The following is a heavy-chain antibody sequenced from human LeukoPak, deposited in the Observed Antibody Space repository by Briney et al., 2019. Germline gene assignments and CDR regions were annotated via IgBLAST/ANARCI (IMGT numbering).Heavy chain of an antibody. V-gene: IGHV3-64*01. CDR3: AKSGLNRFDY. Sequence: GGSLRLSCAASEFTFSNYAMYWVRQAPGKGLEYVSGISSNGGSTYYANSVKGRFTISRDNSKNTLYLQMNSLRAEDTAVYYCAKSGLNRFDYWGQGTLVTVSS. J-gene: IGHJ4*02. D-gene: IGHD2-15*01. CDR2: ISSNGGST. CDR1: EFTFSNYA.